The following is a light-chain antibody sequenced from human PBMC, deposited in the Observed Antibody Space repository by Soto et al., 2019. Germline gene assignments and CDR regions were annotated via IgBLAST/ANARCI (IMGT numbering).Light chain of an antibody. Sequence: QSVLTQPPSVSAAPGQKVTISCSGSSSNIGNNYVSWYQHLPGTAPKLLTYDNNKRPSGIPDRFSGSKSGTSATLGITGLQTGDEADYYCGSWDSSLSAWVFGGGTQLTVL. CDR2: DNN. CDR3: GSWDSSLSAWV. V-gene: IGLV1-51*01. J-gene: IGLJ3*02. CDR1: SSNIGNNY.